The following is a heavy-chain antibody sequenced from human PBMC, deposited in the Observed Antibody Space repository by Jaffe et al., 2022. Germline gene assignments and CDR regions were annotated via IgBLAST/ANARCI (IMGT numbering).Heavy chain of an antibody. J-gene: IGHJ4*02. CDR1: GFTFSSYG. Sequence: QVQLVESGGGVVQPGGSLRLSCAASGFTFSSYGMHWVRQAPGKGLEWVAFIRYDGSNKYYADSVKGRFTISRDNSKNTLYLQMNSLRAEDTAVYYCAKDLLGCTGGVCYRRANSQAFDYWGQGTLVTVSS. V-gene: IGHV3-30*02. D-gene: IGHD2-8*02. CDR3: AKDLLGCTGGVCYRRANSQAFDY. CDR2: IRYDGSNK.